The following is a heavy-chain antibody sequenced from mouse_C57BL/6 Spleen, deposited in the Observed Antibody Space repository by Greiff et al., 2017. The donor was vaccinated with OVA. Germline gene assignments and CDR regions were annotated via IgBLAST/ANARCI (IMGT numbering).Heavy chain of an antibody. V-gene: IGHV14-2*01. Sequence: EVQLQQSGAELVKPGASVKLSCTASGFNIKDYYMHWVKQRTEQGLEWIGRIDPEDGDTKYAPKFQGKATITADPSSNTAYLQLSSLTSEDTAVYYCARPSNYGNFLDYWGQGTTLTVSS. CDR1: GFNIKDYY. J-gene: IGHJ2*01. D-gene: IGHD2-1*01. CDR2: IDPEDGDT. CDR3: ARPSNYGNFLDY.